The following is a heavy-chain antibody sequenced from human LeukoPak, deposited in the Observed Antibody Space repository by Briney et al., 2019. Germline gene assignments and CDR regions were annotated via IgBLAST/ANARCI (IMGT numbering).Heavy chain of an antibody. CDR2: IRSSSSYI. V-gene: IGHV3-21*01. CDR1: GFTFSSYS. J-gene: IGHJ6*02. CDR3: ARDAYRSSWYPSYYSYGMDV. D-gene: IGHD6-13*01. Sequence: PGGSLRLSCAAAGFTFSSYSMRWVRQAPGKGLEWVSSIRSSSSYIYYADSVKGRFTLSRDNTKNSLYLQMNSLRAEDTAVSYCARDAYRSSWYPSYYSYGMDVWGQGTTVTVSS.